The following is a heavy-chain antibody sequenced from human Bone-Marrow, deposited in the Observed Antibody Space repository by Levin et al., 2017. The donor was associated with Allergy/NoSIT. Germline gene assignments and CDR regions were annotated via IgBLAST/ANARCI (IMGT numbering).Heavy chain of an antibody. V-gene: IGHV3-30-3*01. CDR3: ARAHGSGSYYNDLGAY. J-gene: IGHJ4*02. Sequence: PGGSLRLSCAASGFTFSSYAMHWVRQAPGKGLEWVAVISYDGSNKYYADSVKGRFTISRDNSKNTLYLQMNSLRAEDTAVYYCARAHGSGSYYNDLGAYWGQGTLVTVSS. CDR2: ISYDGSNK. D-gene: IGHD3-10*01. CDR1: GFTFSSYA.